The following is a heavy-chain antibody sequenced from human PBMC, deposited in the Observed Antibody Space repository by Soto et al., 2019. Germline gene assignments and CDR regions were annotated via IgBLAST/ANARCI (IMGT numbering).Heavy chain of an antibody. Sequence: GASVKVSCKASGYTFTSYGISWVRQAPGQGLDWMGWISAYNGNTNYAQKLQGRVTMTTDTSTSTAYMELRSLRSDDTAVYYCARDYGDYDPYYYYYYGMDVWGQGTTVTVSS. CDR2: ISAYNGNT. J-gene: IGHJ6*02. CDR1: GYTFTSYG. CDR3: ARDYGDYDPYYYYYYGMDV. V-gene: IGHV1-18*01. D-gene: IGHD4-17*01.